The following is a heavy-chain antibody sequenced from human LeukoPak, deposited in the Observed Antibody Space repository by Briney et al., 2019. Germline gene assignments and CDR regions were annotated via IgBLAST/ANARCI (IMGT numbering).Heavy chain of an antibody. CDR2: IYYTGST. CDR1: GGSISSSY. V-gene: IGHV4-59*01. CDR3: ARDRRYYGMDV. J-gene: IGHJ6*02. Sequence: SETLSLTCTVSGGSISSSYWGWIRQPPGKGLEWIGYIYYTGSTTYNPSLKSRVTISVDTSKNQFSLKLRSVTAADTAVYYCARDRRYYGMDVWGQGTTVTVSS.